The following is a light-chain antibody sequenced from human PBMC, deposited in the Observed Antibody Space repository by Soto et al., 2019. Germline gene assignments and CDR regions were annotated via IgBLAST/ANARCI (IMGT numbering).Light chain of an antibody. J-gene: IGKJ2*01. CDR2: DAS. CDR3: QQRSNWPPMYT. CDR1: QSVSSY. V-gene: IGKV3-11*01. Sequence: EIVLTQSPATLSLSPGERATLSCRASQSVSSYLAWSQQKPGQAPRLLIYDASNRATGIPARFSGSGSGTDFTLTISSLEPEDFAVYYCQQRSNWPPMYTFGQGTKLESK.